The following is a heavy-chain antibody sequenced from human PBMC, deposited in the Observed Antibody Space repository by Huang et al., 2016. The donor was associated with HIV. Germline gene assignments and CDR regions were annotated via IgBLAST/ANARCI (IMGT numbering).Heavy chain of an antibody. J-gene: IGHJ4*02. V-gene: IGHV1-69*01. CDR1: GGSFSDQI. CDR3: AMSLRYQYDSRSYWGRYFDY. D-gene: IGHD3-16*01. Sequence: QVQLEQSGPAVRKPGSSVKVSCQASGGSFSDQIISWVRQAPGQRFEWMGGIMPRFRAPAYGREFKGRVTRTADESTATIYMELNSLTSEDTAVYYCAMSLRYQYDSRSYWGRYFDYWGQGTLVTVSS. CDR2: IMPRFRAP.